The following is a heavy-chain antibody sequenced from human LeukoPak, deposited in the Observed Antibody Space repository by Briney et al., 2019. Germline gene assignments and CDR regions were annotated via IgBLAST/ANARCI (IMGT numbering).Heavy chain of an antibody. Sequence: GGSLRLSCAASGFTFSSYAMHWVRQAPGKGLEYVSAISSSGGSTYYANSVKGRFTISRDNSKNTLYLQMGSLRAEDMAVYYCARADCSSTSCYTLDYWGQGTLVTVSS. CDR3: ARADCSSTSCYTLDY. CDR1: GFTFSSYA. D-gene: IGHD2-2*02. V-gene: IGHV3-64*01. J-gene: IGHJ4*02. CDR2: ISSSGGST.